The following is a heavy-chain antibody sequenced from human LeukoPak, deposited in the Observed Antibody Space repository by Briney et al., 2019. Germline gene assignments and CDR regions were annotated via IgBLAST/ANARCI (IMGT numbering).Heavy chain of an antibody. CDR2: VNHSGST. Sequence: SDTLSLTRAVYGGSLSVAYWSWIRHPPGKGLEWIGEVNHSGSTNYHPSLKTRAPISVDMSKKQFSLKLSSVTAADTAVYYCARADTLSYYFDYWGQGTLVTVSS. D-gene: IGHD3-16*02. J-gene: IGHJ4*02. V-gene: IGHV4-34*01. CDR3: ARADTLSYYFDY. CDR1: GGSLSVAY.